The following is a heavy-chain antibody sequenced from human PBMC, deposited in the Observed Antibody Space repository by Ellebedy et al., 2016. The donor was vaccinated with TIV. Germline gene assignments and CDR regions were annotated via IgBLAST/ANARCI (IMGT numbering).Heavy chain of an antibody. CDR1: GGSISRSSYY. CDR2: IYYSGST. J-gene: IGHJ6*02. CDR3: ARDRLGGGGSGHYYYGMDV. V-gene: IGHV4-39*07. Sequence: SETPSLTXTVSGGSISRSSYYWGWIRQPPGKGLEWIASIYYSGSTYYNPSLKSRVNISVDTSKNQFSLKLSTVTAADTAVYYCARDRLGGGGSGHYYYGMDVWGQGTTVTVSS. D-gene: IGHD2-15*01.